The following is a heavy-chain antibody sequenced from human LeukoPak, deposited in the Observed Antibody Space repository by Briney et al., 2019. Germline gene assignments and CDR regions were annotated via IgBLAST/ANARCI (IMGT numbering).Heavy chain of an antibody. CDR1: GFIFSHYW. Sequence: GGSLRLSCAASGFIFSHYWMSWVRQAPGKGLEWVAHIKPDGSEKYYVDSVKGRFTISRDNAKNSLYLQMNSLRAEDTAVYYCAVRAKDGYNSKYYYYYYYMDVWGKGTTVTVSS. J-gene: IGHJ6*03. CDR2: IKPDGSEK. CDR3: AVRAKDGYNSKYYYYYYYMDV. D-gene: IGHD5-24*01. V-gene: IGHV3-7*01.